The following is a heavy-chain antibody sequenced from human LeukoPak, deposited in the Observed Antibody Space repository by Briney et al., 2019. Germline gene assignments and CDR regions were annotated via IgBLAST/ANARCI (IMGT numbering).Heavy chain of an antibody. J-gene: IGHJ4*02. CDR3: ARSSPNWPFDY. CDR1: GFTFSSYS. CDR2: IRNKANSYTT. D-gene: IGHD1-1*01. V-gene: IGHV3-72*01. Sequence: GGSLRLSCAASGFTFSSYSMNWVRQAPGKGLEWVVRIRNKANSYTTEYAASVKGRFTISRDDSKNSLYLQMNSLKTEDTAVYYCARSSPNWPFDYWGQGTLVTVSS.